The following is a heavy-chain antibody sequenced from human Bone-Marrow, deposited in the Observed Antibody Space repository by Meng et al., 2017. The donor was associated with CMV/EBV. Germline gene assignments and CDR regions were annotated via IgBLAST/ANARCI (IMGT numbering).Heavy chain of an antibody. Sequence: ASVKVSCKASGYTFTGYYMHWVRQAPGQGLEWMGWINPNSGGTNYAQKFQGRVTMTRDTSISTAYMELSRLRSDDTAVYDGARLDIYDSSGYNGYWGQGTLVNVAS. CDR3: ARLDIYDSSGYNGY. J-gene: IGHJ4*02. V-gene: IGHV1-2*02. CDR1: GYTFTGYY. CDR2: INPNSGGT. D-gene: IGHD3-22*01.